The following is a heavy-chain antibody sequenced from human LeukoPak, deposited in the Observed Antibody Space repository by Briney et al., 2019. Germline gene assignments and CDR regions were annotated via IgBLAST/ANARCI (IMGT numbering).Heavy chain of an antibody. Sequence: GASVKVSCKASGYTFTSYDINWVRQATGQGLEWMGWMNPNSGNTGYAQKFQGRVTMTRNTSISTAYMELSSLRSEDTAVYYCASRPSMIAVDYYYYYGMDVWGQGTTVTVSS. D-gene: IGHD3-22*01. CDR2: MNPNSGNT. CDR3: ASRPSMIAVDYYYYYGMDV. CDR1: GYTFTSYD. V-gene: IGHV1-8*01. J-gene: IGHJ6*02.